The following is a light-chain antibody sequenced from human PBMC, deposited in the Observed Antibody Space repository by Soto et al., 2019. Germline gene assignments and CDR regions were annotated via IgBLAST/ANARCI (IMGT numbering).Light chain of an antibody. J-gene: IGLJ1*01. CDR2: DVS. CDR3: SSYTTSTLYV. Sequence: QSVLTQPASVSGSPGQSITISCTGTSSDVGGYNYVSWYQQHPGKAPKLMIYDVSNRPSGVSNRFSGSKSGNTASLTISGLQADYEADYYCSSYTTSTLYVFGTGTEVTDL. V-gene: IGLV2-14*01. CDR1: SSDVGGYNY.